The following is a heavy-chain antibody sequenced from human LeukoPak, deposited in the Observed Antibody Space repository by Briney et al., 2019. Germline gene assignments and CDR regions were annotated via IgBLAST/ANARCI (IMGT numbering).Heavy chain of an antibody. Sequence: PSVTLSLTCAVYGGSFSGYYWSWIRQPPGKGLEWIGEINHSGSTNYNPSLKSRVTISVDTSKNQFSLKVISVTAADTAVYYCARREGYSSGRGAFDYWGQGTLVTVSS. V-gene: IGHV4-34*01. CDR2: INHSGST. D-gene: IGHD6-19*01. CDR3: ARREGYSSGRGAFDY. CDR1: GGSFSGYY. J-gene: IGHJ4*02.